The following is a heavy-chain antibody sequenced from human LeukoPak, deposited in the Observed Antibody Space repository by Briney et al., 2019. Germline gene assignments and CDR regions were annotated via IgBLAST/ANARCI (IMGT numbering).Heavy chain of an antibody. V-gene: IGHV4-39*01. CDR3: ASTVGGQQLVLN. J-gene: IGHJ4*02. CDR1: GGSISSSSYY. D-gene: IGHD6-13*01. Sequence: KPSETLSLTCTVSGGSISSSSYYWGWIRQPPGKGLEWIGSIYYSGSTYYNPSLKSRVTISADTSKNQFSLKLSSVTAADTAVYYCASTVGGQQLVLNWGQGTLVTVSS. CDR2: IYYSGST.